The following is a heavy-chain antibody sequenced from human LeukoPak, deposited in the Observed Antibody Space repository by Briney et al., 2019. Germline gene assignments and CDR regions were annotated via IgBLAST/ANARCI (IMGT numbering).Heavy chain of an antibody. D-gene: IGHD3-3*01. J-gene: IGHJ4*02. V-gene: IGHV4-34*01. Sequence: SETLSLTCAVYGVSFSGYYGRWIRQPPGKVREWIGEINHSGSTNYNPSLKSRFTISVDTSKTQFSLKLRSVTAADTAVYYCARGPLVLRFLEWYPPLFDYWGEGTMVTVS. CDR2: INHSGST. CDR1: GVSFSGYY. CDR3: ARGPLVLRFLEWYPPLFDY.